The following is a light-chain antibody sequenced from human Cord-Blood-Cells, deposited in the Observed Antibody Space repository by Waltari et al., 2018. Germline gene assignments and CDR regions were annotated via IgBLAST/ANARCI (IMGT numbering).Light chain of an antibody. J-gene: IGKJ2*03. CDR2: AAS. V-gene: IGKV1-39*01. CDR3: QQSYSTPYS. CDR1: QSISSY. Sequence: DIQMTQSPSSLSASVGDRVTITCRASQSISSYLNWYQQKPGKAPKLLIYAASSLQSGVPSRFRGSGSGTEFTLTISSLQPEDFTTYYCQQSYSTPYSCGQGTKLEIK.